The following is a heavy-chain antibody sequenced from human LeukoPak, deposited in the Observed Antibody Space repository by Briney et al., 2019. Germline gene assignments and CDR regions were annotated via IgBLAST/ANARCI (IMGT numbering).Heavy chain of an antibody. CDR2: IWYDGSNE. V-gene: IGHV3-33*01. Sequence: QAGGSLRLSCAASGFSFSSYGMHWVRQAPGKGPEWVAVIWYDGSNEYYGDSVKGRFTISRDNSKNTLYLQMSSLRAEDTAVYYCARGRLSMVRAPFDYWGQGTLVTVSS. J-gene: IGHJ4*02. CDR1: GFSFSSYG. CDR3: ARGRLSMVRAPFDY. D-gene: IGHD3-10*01.